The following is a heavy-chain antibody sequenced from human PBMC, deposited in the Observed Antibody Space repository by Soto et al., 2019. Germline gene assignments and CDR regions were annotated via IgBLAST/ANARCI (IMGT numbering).Heavy chain of an antibody. CDR2: ISGGGGGT. V-gene: IGHV3-23*01. CDR3: AKDDGAQTPDDY. D-gene: IGHD4-17*01. J-gene: IGHJ4*02. Sequence: EVQLLESGGGLVQPGGSLRLSCAASGLTFNNYAMSWVRQGPGKGLEWVSAISGGGGGTYYADSVKGRFTISRDNSKNTLYLQRNSLRAEDTAVYYCAKDDGAQTPDDYWGQGTLVTVSS. CDR1: GLTFNNYA.